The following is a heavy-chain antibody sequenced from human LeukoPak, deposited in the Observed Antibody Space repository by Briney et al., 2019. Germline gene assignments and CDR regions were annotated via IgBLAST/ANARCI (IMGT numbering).Heavy chain of an antibody. V-gene: IGHV3-23*01. CDR2: ISGSGSSA. Sequence: GGSLRLSCAASGFTFSSYAMNWARQAPGKGLEWVSTISGSGSSAYFADSVKGRFTVSRDNAKNALNLQMNSLRAEDTAVYYCARDKKSGESSEIDYWGQGTLVTVSS. CDR3: ARDKKSGESSEIDY. CDR1: GFTFSSYA. D-gene: IGHD3-10*01. J-gene: IGHJ4*02.